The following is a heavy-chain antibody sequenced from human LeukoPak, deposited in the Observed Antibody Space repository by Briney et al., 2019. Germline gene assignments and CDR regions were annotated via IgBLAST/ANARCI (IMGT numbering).Heavy chain of an antibody. J-gene: IGHJ4*02. CDR1: GFTFTSFA. Sequence: PGGSLRLSCSASGFTFTSFAMHWVRQAPRKGLEYVSAISSRGSNIFYADSVKGRFTISRDNSKSTLYLQMSGLRTDDTAVYYCVRDLRGVEPPPPHQKYWGQGTLVTVSS. D-gene: IGHD1-14*01. V-gene: IGHV3-64D*06. CDR2: ISSRGSNI. CDR3: VRDLRGVEPPPPHQKY.